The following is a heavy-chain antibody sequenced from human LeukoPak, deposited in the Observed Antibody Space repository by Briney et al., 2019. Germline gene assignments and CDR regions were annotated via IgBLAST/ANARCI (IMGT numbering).Heavy chain of an antibody. V-gene: IGHV4-39*01. J-gene: IGHJ5*02. Sequence: PSEALSLTCTVSGGSIISSSYYWGWIRQPPGKGLEWIGSIYYSGSTYYNPSLKSRVTISVDTSKNQFSLKLSSVTAADTAVYYCARSYYHILTGYYENWFNPWGQGTLVTVSS. CDR2: IYYSGST. CDR3: ARSYYHILTGYYENWFNP. CDR1: GGSIISSSYY. D-gene: IGHD3-9*01.